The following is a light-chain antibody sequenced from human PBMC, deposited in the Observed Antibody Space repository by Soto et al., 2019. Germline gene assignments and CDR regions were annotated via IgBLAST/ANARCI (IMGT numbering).Light chain of an antibody. V-gene: IGKV1-5*01. Sequence: IQLIQSPTTLPASVGDRVTLTCRASESISNWLAWYQQRPGTAPKLLIYHASILETAVPSRFSGNGSGTEFTLTISSLQPGDFATYYCQQYRTYSFGQGSRVEIK. CDR1: ESISNW. CDR3: QQYRTYS. J-gene: IGKJ1*01. CDR2: HAS.